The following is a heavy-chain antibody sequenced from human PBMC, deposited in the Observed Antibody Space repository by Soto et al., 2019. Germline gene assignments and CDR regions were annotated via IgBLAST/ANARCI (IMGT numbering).Heavy chain of an antibody. CDR2: INPNNGGT. Sequence: ASVKVSCKASGHTFTGYYMHWVRQAPGQGLEWMGWINPNNGGTNYAQKFQGRVTMTRDTSISTAYMELSRLRSDDTAVYYCARDQWAAVPAAIRDHYVMDVWGQGTTVTVSS. V-gene: IGHV1-2*02. CDR1: GHTFTGYY. D-gene: IGHD2-2*02. J-gene: IGHJ6*02. CDR3: ARDQWAAVPAAIRDHYVMDV.